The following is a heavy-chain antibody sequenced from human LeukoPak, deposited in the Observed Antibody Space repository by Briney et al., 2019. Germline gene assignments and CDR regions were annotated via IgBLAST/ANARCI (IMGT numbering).Heavy chain of an antibody. V-gene: IGHV3-21*01. CDR3: AREGVSGTVDY. CDR1: GFTFSSYS. D-gene: IGHD1-1*01. CDR2: ISSSSSYI. J-gene: IGHJ4*02. Sequence: GGSLRLSCAASGFTFSSYSMNWVRQAPGKGLGWVSSISSSSSYIYYADSVKGRFTISRDNAKNSLYLQMNSLRAEDTAVYYCAREGVSGTVDYWGQGTLVTVSS.